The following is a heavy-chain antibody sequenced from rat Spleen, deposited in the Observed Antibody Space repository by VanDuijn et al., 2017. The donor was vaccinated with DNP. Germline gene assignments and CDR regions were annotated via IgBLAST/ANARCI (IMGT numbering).Heavy chain of an antibody. D-gene: IGHD1-7*01. J-gene: IGHJ2*01. Sequence: EVQLQESGSGLVKPSQSLSLTCSVTGYSITSNYWGWIRQFPGNKMEYVGHISYSGSTNYNPSLQSRISITRDTSKNLFFLHLNSVTTEDTATYYCARWTRYFDYWGQGVMVTVSS. CDR2: ISYSGST. V-gene: IGHV3-1*01. CDR1: GYSITSNY. CDR3: ARWTRYFDY.